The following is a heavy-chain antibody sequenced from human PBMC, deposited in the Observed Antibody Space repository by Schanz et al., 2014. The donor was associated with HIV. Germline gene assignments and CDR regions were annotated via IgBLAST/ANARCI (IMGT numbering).Heavy chain of an antibody. V-gene: IGHV3-30*03. CDR2: ISYDGSNK. CDR1: GFTFSTYG. CDR3: ARNQLETTYYYGLDV. J-gene: IGHJ6*02. Sequence: QVQLVESGGGVVQPGRSLRLSCAASGFTFSTYGMHWVRQGPGKGLEWVAFISYDGSNKYYADSVKGRFTISRDNSKNTLFLQMNSLRGEDTAVYYCARNQLETTYYYGLDVWGQGTTVTVSS. D-gene: IGHD1-1*01.